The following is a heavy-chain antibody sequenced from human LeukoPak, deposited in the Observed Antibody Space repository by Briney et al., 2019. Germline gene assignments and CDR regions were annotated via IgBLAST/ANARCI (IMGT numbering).Heavy chain of an antibody. CDR1: GLTFSNYA. CDR2: ITSNGDST. D-gene: IGHD6-13*01. V-gene: IGHV3-64D*09. J-gene: IGHJ4*02. Sequence: GGSLRLSCSASGLTFSNYAMHWVRQAPGKGLEHVSAITSNGDSTYYADSVKGRFTISRDNTKNTLYLQMSSLRTEDTAVYYCAKDLYSNSWYYFDYWGQGTLVTVSS. CDR3: AKDLYSNSWYYFDY.